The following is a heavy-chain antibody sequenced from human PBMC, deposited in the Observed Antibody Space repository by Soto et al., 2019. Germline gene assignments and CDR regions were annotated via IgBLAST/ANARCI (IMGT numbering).Heavy chain of an antibody. J-gene: IGHJ6*02. V-gene: IGHV4-59*01. CDR3: ARGGDPRMYYYGMDV. CDR2: IYNSGST. Sequence: SATLSLTCTVSGASISSYYWSWIRQPPGKGLEWIGYIYNSGSTDYNPALKSRVTISGDTSKKRFSLILRSVTAADTAVYYCARGGDPRMYYYGMDVWGPGTTVTVSS. CDR1: GASISSYY. D-gene: IGHD3-16*01.